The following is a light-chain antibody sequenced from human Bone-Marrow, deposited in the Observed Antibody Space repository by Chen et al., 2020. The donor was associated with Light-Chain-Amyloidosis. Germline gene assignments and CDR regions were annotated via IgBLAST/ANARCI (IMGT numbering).Light chain of an antibody. CDR1: SSDVGSYNL. V-gene: IGLV2-23*01. J-gene: IGLJ3*02. Sequence: QSALTQPASVSGSPGQAITFSCTGTSSDVGSYNLVSWYQQNPGKAPKLMIYEGSKRPSGVSKRFSGSKSGNTASLTISGLQDEDEADYYCCSYAGSSRLFGGGTKLTVL. CDR3: CSYAGSSRL. CDR2: EGS.